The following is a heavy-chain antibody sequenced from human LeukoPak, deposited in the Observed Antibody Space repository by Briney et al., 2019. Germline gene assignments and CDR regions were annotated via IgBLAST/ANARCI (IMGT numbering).Heavy chain of an antibody. CDR1: GFSVSTSY. CDR3: ARAAYDSGGYTANHDF. D-gene: IGHD3-22*01. J-gene: IGHJ4*02. CDR2: LYDSGDT. Sequence: GGSLGLSCAASGFSVSTSYMSWVRQAPGKGLEYVSVLYDSGDTYYAESVKGRFTISRDNSKNTVYLQMNSQRVEDTAVYYCARAAYDSGGYTANHDFWGQGTLVTVSS. V-gene: IGHV3-53*01.